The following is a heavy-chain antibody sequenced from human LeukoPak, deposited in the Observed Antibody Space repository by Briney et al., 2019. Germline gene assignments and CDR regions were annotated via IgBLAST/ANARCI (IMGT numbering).Heavy chain of an antibody. D-gene: IGHD1-26*01. CDR2: ISSSSSYI. Sequence: KSGGSLRLSCAASGFTFSSYSMNWVRQAPGKGLEWVSSISSSSSYIYYADSVKGRFTISRDNAKNSLYLQMNSLRAEDTAVYYCARDLRGSGSYQPRFDYWGQGTLVTVSS. V-gene: IGHV3-21*01. CDR3: ARDLRGSGSYQPRFDY. J-gene: IGHJ4*02. CDR1: GFTFSSYS.